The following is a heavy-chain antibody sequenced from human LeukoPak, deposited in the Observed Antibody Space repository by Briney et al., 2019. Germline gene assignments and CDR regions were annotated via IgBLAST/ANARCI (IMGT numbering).Heavy chain of an antibody. Sequence: SETLSLTCTVSGGSISSGSYYWSWIRQPAGKGLEWIGRIYTNGSTTYNPSLKSRVTTSVDTSKNQFSLRLSSATAADTAVYYCARGGVLKSVDYWGQGTLVTVSS. CDR3: ARGGVLKSVDY. D-gene: IGHD3-16*01. CDR1: GGSISSGSYY. J-gene: IGHJ4*02. CDR2: IYTNGST. V-gene: IGHV4-61*02.